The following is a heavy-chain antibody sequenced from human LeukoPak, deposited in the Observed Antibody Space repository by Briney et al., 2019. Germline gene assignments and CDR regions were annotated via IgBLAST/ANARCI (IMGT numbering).Heavy chain of an antibody. Sequence: GGTLRLSCAVSGFTFSSYGMHWVRQAPGQGLEWVGVISYDGSNKYYADSVKGRFTISRDNSKHNLYPQMNSLRAADTAVLYFAKASSCYPDSFLDYWGQGTLVTVSS. J-gene: IGHJ4*02. CDR3: AKASSCYPDSFLDY. CDR2: ISYDGSNK. V-gene: IGHV3-30*18. D-gene: IGHD2/OR15-2a*01. CDR1: GFTFSSYG.